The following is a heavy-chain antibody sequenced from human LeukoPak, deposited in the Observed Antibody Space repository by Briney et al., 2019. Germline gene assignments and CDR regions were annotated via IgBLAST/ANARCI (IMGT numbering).Heavy chain of an antibody. J-gene: IGHJ4*02. CDR2: INHSGST. CDR3: ARVPVPIRLLDY. V-gene: IGHV4-34*01. D-gene: IGHD5-18*01. CDR1: GGSFSGYY. Sequence: SETLSLTCAVYGGSFSGYYWSWIRQPPGKGLEWIGEINHSGSTNYNPSLKSRVTISVDTSKNQFSLKLSSVTAADTAVYYCARVPVPIRLLDYWGQGTLVTVPS.